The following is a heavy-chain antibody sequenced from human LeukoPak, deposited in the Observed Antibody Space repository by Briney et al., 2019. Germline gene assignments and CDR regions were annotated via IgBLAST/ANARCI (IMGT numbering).Heavy chain of an antibody. CDR3: AKDLGPGSMATSPGFDY. CDR1: GFDFTIYG. Sequence: GKSLRLSCAASGFDFTIYGMHWVRQAPAKGLEWVAVISYDGSEKFYTDSVKGRFTISRDNAKTSLYLQMNSLRAEDTALYYCAKDLGPGSMATSPGFDYWGQGTLVTVSS. D-gene: IGHD5-24*01. V-gene: IGHV3-30*18. J-gene: IGHJ4*02. CDR2: ISYDGSEK.